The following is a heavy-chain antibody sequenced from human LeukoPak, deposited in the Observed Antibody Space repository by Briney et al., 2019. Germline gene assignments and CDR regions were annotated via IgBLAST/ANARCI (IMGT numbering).Heavy chain of an antibody. D-gene: IGHD2-21*01. J-gene: IGHJ6*02. Sequence: PGGSLRLSCAASGFTFSSYAMSWVRQAPGKGLEWVSAISGSGGSTYYADSVKGRFTISRDNSKNTLYLQMNSLRAEDTAVYCCAKDPGDFSGPIRFPLYYYGMDVWGQGTTVTVSS. CDR1: GFTFSSYA. CDR2: ISGSGGST. CDR3: AKDPGDFSGPIRFPLYYYGMDV. V-gene: IGHV3-23*01.